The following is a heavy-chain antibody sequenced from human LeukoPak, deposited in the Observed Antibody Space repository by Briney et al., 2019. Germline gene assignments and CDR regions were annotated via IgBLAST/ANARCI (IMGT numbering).Heavy chain of an antibody. CDR1: GFTFSSYG. Sequence: GGSLRLSCAASGFTFSSYGMHWVRQAPGKGLEWVAVIWYDGSNKYYADSVKGRFTISRDNSKNTLYLQMNSLRAEDTAVYYCAKDRLPVTIPNYMDVWGKGTTVTVSS. CDR2: IWYDGSNK. D-gene: IGHD3-3*01. CDR3: AKDRLPVTIPNYMDV. J-gene: IGHJ6*03. V-gene: IGHV3-33*06.